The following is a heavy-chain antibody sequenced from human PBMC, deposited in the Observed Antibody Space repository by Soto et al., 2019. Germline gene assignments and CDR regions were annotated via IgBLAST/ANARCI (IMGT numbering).Heavy chain of an antibody. Sequence: ASVKVCCKASVYTFTSYDIKWVRQAQGQGLEWMGLMNPNSGNTGYAQKFQGRVTMTRDTSTSTVYLELSSLRSEDRAVYYCASVPGSSSWYYFDSWGQGTLVTVSS. CDR2: MNPNSGNT. J-gene: IGHJ4*02. CDR1: VYTFTSYD. D-gene: IGHD6-13*01. CDR3: ASVPGSSSWYYFDS. V-gene: IGHV1-8*01.